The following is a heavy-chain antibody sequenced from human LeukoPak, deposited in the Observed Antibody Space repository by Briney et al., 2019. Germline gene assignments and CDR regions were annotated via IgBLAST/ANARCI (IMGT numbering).Heavy chain of an antibody. J-gene: IGHJ4*02. CDR3: VRDRPNYYGPGAYYKRDGDY. Sequence: PGGSLRLSCAASGFTFGTYAMSWVRQAPGKGLEWVSSITGSGGTTFYTDSGKGRFTISRDNSKSTLYLQMNSLRAEDSAIYYCVRDRPNYYGPGAYYKRDGDYWGQGTLVTVSS. CDR1: GFTFGTYA. D-gene: IGHD3-10*01. CDR2: ITGSGGTT. V-gene: IGHV3-23*01.